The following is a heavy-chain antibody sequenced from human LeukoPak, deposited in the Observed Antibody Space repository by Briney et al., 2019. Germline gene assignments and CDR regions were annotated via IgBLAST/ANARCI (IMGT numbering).Heavy chain of an antibody. V-gene: IGHV1-2*02. CDR2: INSNSGDT. CDR1: GYTFTGYY. CDR3: ARSVREVIDSSRAPFDY. Sequence: ASVKVSCKASGYTFTGYYIHWLRQAPGQGLEWMGWINSNSGDTNYAQKLQGRVTMTRDTSISTAYMELSSLRSDDTAVYYCARSVREVIDSSRAPFDYWGQGTLVTVSS. D-gene: IGHD3-10*01. J-gene: IGHJ4*02.